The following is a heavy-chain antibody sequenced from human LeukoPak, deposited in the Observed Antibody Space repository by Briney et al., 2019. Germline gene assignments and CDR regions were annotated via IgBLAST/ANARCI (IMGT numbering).Heavy chain of an antibody. D-gene: IGHD6-19*01. CDR1: EFTFSSYA. Sequence: GGSLRLSCTASEFTFSSYAMHWVRQAPGKGLEWVALISYDGGNKYYADSVKGRFTISRDNSKNTLYLQMNSLRAEDTAVYYCARDRTPIVVAGTVDYWGQGTLVTVSS. CDR2: ISYDGGNK. V-gene: IGHV3-30-3*01. J-gene: IGHJ4*02. CDR3: ARDRTPIVVAGTVDY.